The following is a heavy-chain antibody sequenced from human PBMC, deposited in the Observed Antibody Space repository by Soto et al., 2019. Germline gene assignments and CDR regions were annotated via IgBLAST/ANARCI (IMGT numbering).Heavy chain of an antibody. V-gene: IGHV4-39*01. Sequence: QLQLQESGPGLVKPSETLSLTCTVSGGSISSSSYYWGWIRQPPGKGLEWIGSIYYSGSTYYNPSLKSRVTISVDTSKNQFSLKLSSVTAADTAVYYCARLPVPSHSSSWDYYYGMDVWGQGTTVTVSS. CDR2: IYYSGST. D-gene: IGHD6-13*01. CDR1: GGSISSSSYY. J-gene: IGHJ6*02. CDR3: ARLPVPSHSSSWDYYYGMDV.